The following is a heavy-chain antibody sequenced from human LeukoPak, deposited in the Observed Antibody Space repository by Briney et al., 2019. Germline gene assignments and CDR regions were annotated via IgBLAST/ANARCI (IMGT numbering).Heavy chain of an antibody. Sequence: SETLSLTCTVSGGSISSSSYYWGWIRQPPGKGLEWIGSIYYSGSTNYNPSLKSRVTISVDTSKNQFSLKLSSVTAADTAVYYCARYLGYCSSTSCPNWFDPWGQGTLVTVSS. CDR2: IYYSGST. V-gene: IGHV4-39*07. J-gene: IGHJ5*02. CDR1: GGSISSSSYY. D-gene: IGHD2-2*01. CDR3: ARYLGYCSSTSCPNWFDP.